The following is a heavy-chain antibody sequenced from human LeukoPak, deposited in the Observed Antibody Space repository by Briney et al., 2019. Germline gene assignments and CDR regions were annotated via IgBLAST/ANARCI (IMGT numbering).Heavy chain of an antibody. CDR3: ARISITATGNIFDY. CDR2: IYYSGST. J-gene: IGHJ4*02. CDR1: GGSISSGGYY. V-gene: IGHV4-31*03. D-gene: IGHD6-13*01. Sequence: KTSETLSLTCTVSGGSISSGGYYWSWIRQHPGKGLEWIGYIYYSGSTYYNPSLKSRVTISVDTSKNQFSLKLSSVTAADTAVYYCARISITATGNIFDYWGQGTLVTVSS.